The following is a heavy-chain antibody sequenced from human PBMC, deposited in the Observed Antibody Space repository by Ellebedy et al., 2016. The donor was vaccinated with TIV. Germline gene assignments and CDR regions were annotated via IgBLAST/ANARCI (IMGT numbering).Heavy chain of an antibody. CDR3: ARRLGYFYDSSGYYGYYYYDMDV. Sequence: MPGGSLRLSCAVSGGSTSSSNYYWGWIRQPQGKGLEWIGSVYYTGSTYYNSSLKSRFTILVDTSKNQFSLKLSSVTAADTAVYYCARRLGYFYDSSGYYGYYYYDMDVWGQGTTVSVSS. D-gene: IGHD3-22*01. J-gene: IGHJ6*02. V-gene: IGHV4-39*01. CDR1: GGSTSSSNYY. CDR2: VYYTGST.